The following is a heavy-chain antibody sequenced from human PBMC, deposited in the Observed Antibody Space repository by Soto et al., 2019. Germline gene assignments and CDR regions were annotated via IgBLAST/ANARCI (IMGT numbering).Heavy chain of an antibody. V-gene: IGHV4-39*01. CDR3: EKVVEAASRHTDFDY. J-gene: IGHJ4*02. D-gene: IGHD2-15*01. CDR1: GDSMNSRNSF. CDR2: AYTPQAT. Sequence: SETLSLPCSVYGDSMNSRNSFCGWLRQPPGNGREFIGSAYTPQATSYNPSFKCRLTLSVAPSKNQFSLKVTSVTAEYTAVYYCEKVVEAASRHTDFDYWGQGTLVTVSS.